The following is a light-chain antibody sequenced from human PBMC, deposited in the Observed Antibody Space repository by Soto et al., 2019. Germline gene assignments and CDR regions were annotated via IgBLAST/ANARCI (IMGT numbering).Light chain of an antibody. CDR1: SNDVGGYHY. CDR2: EVS. CDR3: SSYAGSNNFV. Sequence: QSVLTQPPAASGSPGQSVTISCTGTSNDVGGYHYVSWYQQYPGKVPKLIISEVSKRPSGVPDRFSGSKSGNTASLTVSGLQAEDEADYYCSSYAGSNNFVFGTGTKLTVL. J-gene: IGLJ1*01. V-gene: IGLV2-8*01.